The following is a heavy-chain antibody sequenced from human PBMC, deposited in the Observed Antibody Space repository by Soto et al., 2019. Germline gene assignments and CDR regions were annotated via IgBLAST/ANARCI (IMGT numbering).Heavy chain of an antibody. J-gene: IGHJ5*02. Sequence: SETLSLTCAVYGGSLTDYYLNWIRQPPGKGLEWIGDINHSGIIDYNPSLKSRVTISVDTSKNQFSLKLNSVTAADTAVYYCATLDCSSTSCYGGGWYDPWGQGTLVTVSS. CDR2: INHSGII. CDR3: ATLDCSSTSCYGGGWYDP. V-gene: IGHV4-34*01. D-gene: IGHD2-2*01. CDR1: GGSLTDYY.